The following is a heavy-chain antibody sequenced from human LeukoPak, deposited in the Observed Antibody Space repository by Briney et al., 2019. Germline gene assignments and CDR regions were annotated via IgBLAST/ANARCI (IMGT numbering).Heavy chain of an antibody. CDR1: GGSISSYY. V-gene: IGHV4-59*01. J-gene: IGHJ6*02. CDR3: ARDRWVGYCSSTSCSGPLYYYYYGMDV. Sequence: SETLSLTCTVSGGSISSYYWSWIRQPPGMGLEWIGYIYYSGSTNYNPSLKSRVTISVDTSKNQFSLKLSSVTAADTAVYYCARDRWVGYCSSTSCSGPLYYYYYGMDVWGQGTTVTVSS. CDR2: IYYSGST. D-gene: IGHD2-2*01.